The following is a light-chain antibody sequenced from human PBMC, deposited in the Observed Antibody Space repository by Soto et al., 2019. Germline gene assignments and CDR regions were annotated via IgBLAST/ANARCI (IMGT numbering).Light chain of an antibody. CDR2: WAS. Sequence: DIVMTQSPDSLAVSLGERATINCKSSQSVFFTSNNKDYLAWYQQKPGQPPKLLIYWASTRESGVPDRFSGSGSGTDFTLTISSLQADEVAVYYCQQYYSLPLTFGGGTKVEIK. CDR1: QSVFFTSNNKDY. V-gene: IGKV4-1*01. CDR3: QQYYSLPLT. J-gene: IGKJ4*01.